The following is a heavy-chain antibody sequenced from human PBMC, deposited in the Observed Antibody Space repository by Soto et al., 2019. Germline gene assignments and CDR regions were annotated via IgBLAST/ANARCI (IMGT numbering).Heavy chain of an antibody. CDR3: AREYYYGSGGAY. CDR2: ISGYNGNT. J-gene: IGHJ4*02. CDR1: GYTFTSYG. Sequence: QVQLVQSGAEVKKPGASVKVSCKASGYTFTSYGISWVRQAPGQGHEWMGWISGYNGNTNYAQKIQGRVTMTTDTSTSTAYMGRRSLRSDDTAVYSFAREYYYGSGGAYWGQGTLVTVSS. V-gene: IGHV1-18*01. D-gene: IGHD3-10*01.